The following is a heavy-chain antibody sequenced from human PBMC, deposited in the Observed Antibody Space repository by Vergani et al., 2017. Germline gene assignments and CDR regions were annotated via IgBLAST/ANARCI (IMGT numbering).Heavy chain of an antibody. V-gene: IGHV3-23*01. CDR2: ISGSGGST. Sequence: EVQLLESGGGLVQPGGSLRLSCAASGFTFSSYAMSWVRQAPGKGLEWVSAISGSGGSTYYADSVKGRFTISRDNSKNTLYLQMNSLRAEDTAVYYCAKQGAYYYDSSGSNFDYWGQGTLVTVSS. J-gene: IGHJ4*02. D-gene: IGHD3-22*01. CDR3: AKQGAYYYDSSGSNFDY. CDR1: GFTFSSYA.